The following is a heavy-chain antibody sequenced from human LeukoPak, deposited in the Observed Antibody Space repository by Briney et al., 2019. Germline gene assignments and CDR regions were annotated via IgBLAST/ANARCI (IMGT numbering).Heavy chain of an antibody. Sequence: PSETLSLTCTVSGYSISSDYYWAWIRQSPGKGLEWIGSISHSGTTYYNPSLKSRVTISGDTSKNQFSLKLSSVTAADTAVYYCARAPHFFDTSGSRYYFDYWGQGALVTVSS. CDR1: GYSISSDYY. CDR2: ISHSGTT. D-gene: IGHD3-22*01. CDR3: ARAPHFFDTSGSRYYFDY. V-gene: IGHV4-38-2*02. J-gene: IGHJ4*02.